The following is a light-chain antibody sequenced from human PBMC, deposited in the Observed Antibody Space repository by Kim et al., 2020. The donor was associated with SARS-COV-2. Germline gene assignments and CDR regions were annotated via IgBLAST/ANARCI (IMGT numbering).Light chain of an antibody. CDR1: TSNIGDNY. CDR3: ATWDTSLSAAV. V-gene: IGLV1-51*01. CDR2: DNN. J-gene: IGLJ3*02. Sequence: GQKVTSSCSGSTSNIGDNYVSWYQQVPGTAPKLFIYDNNERPSGIPDRFSGSKSGTSATLAITGLHTGDEADYYCATWDTSLSAAVFGGGTKLTVL.